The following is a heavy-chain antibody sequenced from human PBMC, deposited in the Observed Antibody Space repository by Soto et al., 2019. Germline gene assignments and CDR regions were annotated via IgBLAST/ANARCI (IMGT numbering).Heavy chain of an antibody. D-gene: IGHD4-17*01. CDR3: ARHLYGGMAFDI. CDR2: IYYSGST. CDR1: GGSISSSSYY. V-gene: IGHV4-39*01. J-gene: IGHJ3*02. Sequence: QLQLQESGPGLVKPSETLSLTCTVSGGSISSSSYYWGWIRQPPGKGLEWIGSIYYSGSTYYNPSLKSRVTISVDTSKNQFSLKLSSVTAADTAVYYCARHLYGGMAFDIWGQGTMVTVSS.